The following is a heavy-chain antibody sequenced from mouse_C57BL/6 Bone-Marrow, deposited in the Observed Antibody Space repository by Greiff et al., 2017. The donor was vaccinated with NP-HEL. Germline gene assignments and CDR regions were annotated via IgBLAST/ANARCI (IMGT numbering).Heavy chain of an antibody. Sequence: QVQLQQPGAELVRPGTSVKLSCKASGYTFTSYWMHWVKQRPGQGLEWIGVIDPSDSYTNYNQKFKGKATLTVDTSSSTAYMQLSSLTSEDSAVYYCAREDHGSSSWFAYWGQGTLVTVSA. V-gene: IGHV1-59*01. D-gene: IGHD1-1*01. J-gene: IGHJ3*01. CDR3: AREDHGSSSWFAY. CDR1: GYTFTSYW. CDR2: IDPSDSYT.